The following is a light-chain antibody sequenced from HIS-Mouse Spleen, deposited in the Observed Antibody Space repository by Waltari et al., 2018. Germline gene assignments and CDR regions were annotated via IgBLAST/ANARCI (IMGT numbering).Light chain of an antibody. J-gene: IGKJ2*01. CDR1: QSISSW. V-gene: IGKV1-5*03. Sequence: DIQMTHSPSTLSASVGARVTITCRASQSISSWLAWYQQKPGKAPKLLIYKASSLESGVPSRFSGSGSGTEFTLTISSLQPDDFATYYCQQYNSYPYTFGQGTKLEIK. CDR2: KAS. CDR3: QQYNSYPYT.